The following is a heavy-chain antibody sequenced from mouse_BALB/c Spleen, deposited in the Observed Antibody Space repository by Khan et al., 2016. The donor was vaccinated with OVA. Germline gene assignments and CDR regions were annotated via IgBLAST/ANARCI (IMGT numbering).Heavy chain of an antibody. CDR3: ARQPYYHYNVMDY. CDR1: GFSLANYG. J-gene: IGHJ4*01. CDR2: MWGDGST. Sequence: QVQLKESGPGLVAPSQSLSITCTISGFSLANYGVHWVRQPPGKGLEWLVLMWGDGSTSYNSVLKYRLTVSTDNSRSQVFLKMNSLQTDDTAMYFCARQPYYHYNVMDYWGQGTSVTVSS. D-gene: IGHD2-10*01. V-gene: IGHV2-6-1*01.